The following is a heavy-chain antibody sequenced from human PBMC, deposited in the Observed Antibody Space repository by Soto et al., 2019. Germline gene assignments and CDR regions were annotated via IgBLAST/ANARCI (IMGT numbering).Heavy chain of an antibody. Sequence: GGSLRLSCAASGFTFSSYAMSWVRQAPGKGLEWVSAISGSGGSTYYADSVKGRFTISRDNSKNTLYLQMNSLRAEDTAVYYCAKDLYYYGSGSSYYYYGMDVWGQGTTVTVSS. D-gene: IGHD3-10*01. CDR2: ISGSGGST. CDR1: GFTFSSYA. V-gene: IGHV3-23*01. CDR3: AKDLYYYGSGSSYYYYGMDV. J-gene: IGHJ6*02.